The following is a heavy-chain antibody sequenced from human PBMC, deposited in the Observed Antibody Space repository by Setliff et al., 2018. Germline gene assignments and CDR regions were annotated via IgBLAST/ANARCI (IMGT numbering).Heavy chain of an antibody. V-gene: IGHV1-2*02. D-gene: IGHD3-16*01. Sequence: ASVKVSCKTSEYPFVGYFIYWMRQAPGQGLEWVGWIDPKSGRTKYAVKFQGRVTMTRDTSSSTIYMEVNSLTSDDTAVYFCAKQGDLAFDYWGQGTQVTVSS. J-gene: IGHJ4*02. CDR1: EYPFVGYF. CDR2: IDPKSGRT. CDR3: AKQGDLAFDY.